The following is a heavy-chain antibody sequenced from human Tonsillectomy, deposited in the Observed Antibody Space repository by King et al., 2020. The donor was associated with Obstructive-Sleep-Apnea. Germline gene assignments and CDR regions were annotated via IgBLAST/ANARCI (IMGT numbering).Heavy chain of an antibody. CDR2: IYHSGST. V-gene: IGHV4-38-2*02. CDR1: GYSISSGYY. J-gene: IGHJ4*02. Sequence: QLQESGPGLVKPSETLSLTCTVSGYSISSGYYWGWIRQPPGKGLEWIGSIYHSGSTYYNPSLKSRVTISVDTSKNQFSLKLSSVTAVDTAVYYCARDYYYDSSGYYVDYWGQGTLVTVSS. D-gene: IGHD3-22*01. CDR3: ARDYYYDSSGYYVDY.